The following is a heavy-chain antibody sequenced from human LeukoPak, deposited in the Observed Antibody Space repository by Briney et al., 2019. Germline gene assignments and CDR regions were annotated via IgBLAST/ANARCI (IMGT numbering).Heavy chain of an antibody. J-gene: IGHJ4*02. D-gene: IGHD2/OR15-2a*01. CDR3: ARERPFCISTTCHPYYFDY. Sequence: GGSLRLSCAASGFTFSSYSMNWVRQAPGKGLEWVSYISSGSSTIYYADSVKGRFTISRDNAKNSLYLQMNSLRAEDTAVYYCARERPFCISTTCHPYYFDYWGQGTLVTVSS. V-gene: IGHV3-48*01. CDR1: GFTFSSYS. CDR2: ISSGSSTI.